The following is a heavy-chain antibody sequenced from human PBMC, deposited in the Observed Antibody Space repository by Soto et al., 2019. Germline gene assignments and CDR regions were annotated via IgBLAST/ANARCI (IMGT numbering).Heavy chain of an antibody. CDR3: ARRLGYCSGGSCPTDY. D-gene: IGHD2-15*01. Sequence: PGGALRLSCAASGFTVSSFNMNWVRQAPGKGLEWVSFVTSGGGTIYYADSVKGRFTISRDNAKDSLYLQMNSLRAEDTAVYYCARRLGYCSGGSCPTDYWGQGTLVTVSS. J-gene: IGHJ4*02. CDR1: GFTVSSFN. V-gene: IGHV3-48*01. CDR2: VTSGGGTI.